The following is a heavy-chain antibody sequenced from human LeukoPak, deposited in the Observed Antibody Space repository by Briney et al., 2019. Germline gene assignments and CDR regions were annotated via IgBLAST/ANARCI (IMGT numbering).Heavy chain of an antibody. CDR2: ITSSGDRT. CDR1: GFTFSSYA. Sequence: PGGSLRLSCAASGFTFSSYAMSRVRQAPGKGLEWLSSITSSGDRTYYADSVKGRSTISRDNSKNTPYLQMNSLRAEDTAVYYCASFGSHYQNWFDPWGQGTLVTVSS. V-gene: IGHV3-23*01. D-gene: IGHD1-26*01. CDR3: ASFGSHYQNWFDP. J-gene: IGHJ5*02.